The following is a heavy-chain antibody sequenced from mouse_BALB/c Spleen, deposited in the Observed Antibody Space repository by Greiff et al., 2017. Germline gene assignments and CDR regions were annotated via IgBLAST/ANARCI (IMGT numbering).Heavy chain of an antibody. CDR2: INPSTGYT. CDR3: ARAPTGNY. CDR1: GYTFTSYW. Sequence: VQLQQSGAELAKPGASVKMSCKASGYTFTSYWMHWVKQRPGQGLEWIGYINPSTGYTEYNQKFKDKATLTADKSSSTAYMQLSSLTSEDSAVYYCARAPTGNYWGQGTTLTVSS. J-gene: IGHJ2*01. V-gene: IGHV1-7*01. D-gene: IGHD4-1*02.